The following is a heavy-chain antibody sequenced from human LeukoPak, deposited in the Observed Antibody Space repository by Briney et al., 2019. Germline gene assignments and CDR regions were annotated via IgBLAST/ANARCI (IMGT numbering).Heavy chain of an antibody. CDR1: GLPFSRSW. CDR2: MSDDGTVT. V-gene: IGHV3-74*01. CDR3: ATAYSGFAYNWFDP. D-gene: IGHD5-12*01. Sequence: GGSLGLSCEVSGLPFSRSWMHWVRQLPGRGLMWVSSMSDDGTVTTYADSVKGRFIISRDNAKNTPYLQLNSLRGEDTALYFCATAYSGFAYNWFDPWGQGTLVTVSS. J-gene: IGHJ5*02.